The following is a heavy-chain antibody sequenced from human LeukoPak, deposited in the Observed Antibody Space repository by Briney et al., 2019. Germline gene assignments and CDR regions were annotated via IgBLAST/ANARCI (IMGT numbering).Heavy chain of an antibody. V-gene: IGHV4-4*07. CDR3: ARSIAVGGPQFAYYYYMDV. Sequence: PSETLSLTCTISGVSISTYYWSWIRQPAGKGLEWIGRIYTCGSTNYNPSLKSRVTISVDKSKKQFSLKLSSVTAADTGVYYCARSIAVGGPQFAYYYYMDVWGKGTTATVSS. CDR2: IYTCGST. J-gene: IGHJ6*03. D-gene: IGHD6-13*01. CDR1: GVSISTYY.